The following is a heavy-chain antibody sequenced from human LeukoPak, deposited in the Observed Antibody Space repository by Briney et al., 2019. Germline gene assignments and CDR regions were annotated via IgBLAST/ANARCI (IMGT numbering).Heavy chain of an antibody. J-gene: IGHJ4*02. CDR1: GFTFSTYW. CDR3: VRDPHCSGGSCYSVGFDY. D-gene: IGHD2-15*01. CDR2: IKQDGSEK. V-gene: IGHV3-7*01. Sequence: GGSLRLSCAASGFTFSTYWMSWVRQAPGKGLELGADIKQDGSEKHYVDSVKGRFTVSRDNAKNSLYLQMNNLRAEDTAIYYCVRDPHCSGGSCYSVGFDYWGQGVLVTVSS.